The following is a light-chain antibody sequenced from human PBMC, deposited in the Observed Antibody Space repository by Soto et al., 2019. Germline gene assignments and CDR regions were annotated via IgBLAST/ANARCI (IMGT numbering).Light chain of an antibody. J-gene: IGLJ6*01. V-gene: IGLV1-47*02. CDR1: SCNIGSNY. CDR2: SNS. Sequence: QSVLTQPPSASGTPGQRITISCSGSSCNIGSNYVNWYQQIPGTAANLLIYSNSQRPSWVLYRFSGSKSGIATSLAIIVLRYEDEADYYCSTWYGSVSGNVFGRGTKVTVL. CDR3: STWYGSVSGNV.